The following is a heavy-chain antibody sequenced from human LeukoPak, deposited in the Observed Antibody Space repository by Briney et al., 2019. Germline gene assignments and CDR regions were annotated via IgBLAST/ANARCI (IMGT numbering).Heavy chain of an antibody. CDR1: GVTFSTYW. Sequence: GGSLRLSCVASGVTFSTYWMHWVRQAPGKGLVWVSRVKSDGSTTTYADSVKGRFTISRDNAKNSLYLQMNSLRAEDTAVYYCARDGYSSGPGADWGQGTLVTVSS. J-gene: IGHJ4*02. CDR2: VKSDGSTT. V-gene: IGHV3-74*03. D-gene: IGHD6-19*01. CDR3: ARDGYSSGPGAD.